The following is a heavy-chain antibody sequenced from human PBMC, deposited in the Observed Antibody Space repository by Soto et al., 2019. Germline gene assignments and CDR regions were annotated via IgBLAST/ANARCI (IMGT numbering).Heavy chain of an antibody. CDR1: GGSFSGYY. Sequence: QVQLQQWGAGLLKPSETLSLTCAVYGGSFSGYYWSWIRQPPGKGLEWIGEINHSGSTNYNPSLKSRVTISVDTSKNQFSLKLSSVTAADTAVYYCAIGGYDFWSGYHNYYYGMDVWCQGTTVPVSS. CDR2: INHSGST. V-gene: IGHV4-34*01. D-gene: IGHD3-3*01. CDR3: AIGGYDFWSGYHNYYYGMDV. J-gene: IGHJ6*02.